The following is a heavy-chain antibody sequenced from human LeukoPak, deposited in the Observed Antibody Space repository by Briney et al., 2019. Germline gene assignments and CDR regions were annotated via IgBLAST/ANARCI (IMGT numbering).Heavy chain of an antibody. V-gene: IGHV5-51*01. CDR3: ARHGGGNSWPFQH. D-gene: IGHD2-15*01. J-gene: IGHJ1*01. CDR1: GYDFSVNW. CDR2: VYGGGSDT. Sequence: KVGESLKISCKASGYDFSVNWIAWVRQMPGKGLEWMGVVYGGGSDTKYSSSFQGQVTISVDKSINTAYLQWSSLKPSDTAMYYCARHGGGNSWPFQHWGQGTLVTVSS.